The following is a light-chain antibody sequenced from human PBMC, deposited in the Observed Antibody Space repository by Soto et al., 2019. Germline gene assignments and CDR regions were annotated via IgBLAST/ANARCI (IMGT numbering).Light chain of an antibody. J-gene: IGKJ5*01. Sequence: DIQMTQSPSSLSASVGDRVTITCRASQNINSDLNWYQLKPGKAPKLLMYSTSSLRSGVPSRFSGSGSGTDFNLTISTLQPEDFATYYCQQSDRIPITFGQGTHWRL. V-gene: IGKV1-39*01. CDR1: QNINSD. CDR2: STS. CDR3: QQSDRIPIT.